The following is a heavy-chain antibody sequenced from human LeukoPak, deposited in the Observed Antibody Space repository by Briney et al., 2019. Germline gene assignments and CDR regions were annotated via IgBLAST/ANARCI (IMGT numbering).Heavy chain of an antibody. Sequence: SVKVSCKASGGTFSSYAISWVRQAPGQGLEWMGGIIPIFGTANYAQKFQGRVTTTADESTSTAYMELSSLRSEDTAVYYCAREMGQGGRWQYYFDYWGQGTLVTVSS. CDR2: IIPIFGTA. V-gene: IGHV1-69*13. CDR3: AREMGQGGRWQYYFDY. D-gene: IGHD2-8*01. J-gene: IGHJ4*02. CDR1: GGTFSSYA.